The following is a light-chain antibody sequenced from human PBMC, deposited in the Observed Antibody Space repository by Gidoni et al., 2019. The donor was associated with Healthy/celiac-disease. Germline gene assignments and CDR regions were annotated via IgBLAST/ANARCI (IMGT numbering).Light chain of an antibody. Sequence: DIQMTQSPSSLSASVGDRVTITCRASQSISSYLNWYQQKPGKATQLLIYAASSLQSGVPSRFSGSGSGTDFTLTISSLQPEDFATYYCQQTYSTPFTFGPGTKVEIK. CDR2: AAS. V-gene: IGKV1-39*01. CDR3: QQTYSTPFT. CDR1: QSISSY. J-gene: IGKJ3*01.